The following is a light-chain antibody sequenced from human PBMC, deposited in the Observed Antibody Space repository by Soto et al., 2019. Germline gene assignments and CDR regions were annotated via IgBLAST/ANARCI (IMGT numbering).Light chain of an antibody. CDR3: LQHKKYPLA. J-gene: IGKJ4*01. V-gene: IGKV1-17*01. CDR1: EAIGND. CDR2: DVS. Sequence: DIQMTQSPSSLSASVGDRVTITCRASEAIGNDLDWYQQKPGKAPKGLIFDVSILQSGVPSRFSGSGSGTEFTLTITSLQPEDCATYYCLQHKKYPLAFGGGTKVDIK.